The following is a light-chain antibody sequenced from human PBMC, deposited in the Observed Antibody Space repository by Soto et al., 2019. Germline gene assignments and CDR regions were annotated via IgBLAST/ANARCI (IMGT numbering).Light chain of an antibody. CDR2: AAS. V-gene: IGKV1-6*01. CDR1: QDIRSD. J-gene: IGKJ4*01. CDR3: LQDHNYPLT. Sequence: IQMTQFPSSLSASVGDRVTITCRASQDIRSDLGWYQQRPGKAPKLLIYAASSLESGVPSRFSGSGSGTDFTLTISSLQPEDFATYYCLQDHNYPLTFGGGTKVDI.